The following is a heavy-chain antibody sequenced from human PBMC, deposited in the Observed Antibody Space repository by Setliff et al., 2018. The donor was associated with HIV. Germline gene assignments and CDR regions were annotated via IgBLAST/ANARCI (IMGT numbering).Heavy chain of an antibody. CDR2: ISGSGGGT. CDR1: GFTFSSYA. D-gene: IGHD3-16*02. Sequence: QTGGSLRLSCAASGFTFSSYAMSWVRQAPGKGLEWVSAISGSGGGTYNADSVKGRFSISRDSSKTTLYLQMNSLRAEDTAVYYCAKHTFGGVIVPFDYWGQGTLVTVSS. V-gene: IGHV3-23*01. CDR3: AKHTFGGVIVPFDY. J-gene: IGHJ4*02.